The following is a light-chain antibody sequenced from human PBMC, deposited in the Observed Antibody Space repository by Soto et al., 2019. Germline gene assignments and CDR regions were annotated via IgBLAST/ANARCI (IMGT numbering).Light chain of an antibody. CDR1: QSVSSN. CDR3: QQYNNWPPLT. Sequence: EIVMTQSPATLSVSPGERATLSCRASQSVSSNLAWYQQKPGQAPRLLIYGASNRATDTPTRFSGSGSGTEFTLTISSLQSEDFAVYYCQQYNNWPPLTFGGGTKVDIK. J-gene: IGKJ4*01. CDR2: GAS. V-gene: IGKV3-15*01.